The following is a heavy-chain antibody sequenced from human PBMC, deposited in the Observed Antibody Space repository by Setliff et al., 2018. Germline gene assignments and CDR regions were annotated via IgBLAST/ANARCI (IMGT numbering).Heavy chain of an antibody. CDR1: GASISSSSYY. CDR2: IFYGGST. J-gene: IGHJ4*02. D-gene: IGHD3-3*01. CDR3: ARTDDYYNFYAY. Sequence: SETLSLTCTVSGASISSSSYYWAWIRQPPRRGLELIGSIFYGGSTYYNPSLKSRVTISIDASKNQFSLKLDSVTAADTAVYYCARTDDYYNFYAYWGQGTLVTSPQ. V-gene: IGHV4-39*07.